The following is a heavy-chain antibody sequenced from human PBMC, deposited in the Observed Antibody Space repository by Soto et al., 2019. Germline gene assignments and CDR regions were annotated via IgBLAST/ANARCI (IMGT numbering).Heavy chain of an antibody. J-gene: IGHJ4*02. CDR2: IHHSGRT. D-gene: IGHD2-21*02. CDR3: ARGGDWQFDY. Sequence: QVQLQESGPGLVKPSGTLSLTCAVSGDSISSDKWWRWVRQPPGKGLEWIGEIHHSGRTNYNPSLKSRVTILVEKSKNQVSLYLSSMTDADTAVYYCARGGDWQFDYWGQGTLVTVSS. CDR1: GDSISSDKW. V-gene: IGHV4-4*02.